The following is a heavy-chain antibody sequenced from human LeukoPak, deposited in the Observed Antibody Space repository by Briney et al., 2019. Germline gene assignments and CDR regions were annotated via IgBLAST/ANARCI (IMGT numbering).Heavy chain of an antibody. D-gene: IGHD6-19*01. CDR3: ARGGRAYSSGSNFDY. V-gene: IGHV3-21*01. Sequence: PGGSLRLSCAASGFTFSSYDMHWVRQATGKVLEWVSSISSSSSYIYYADSMKGRFTISRDNAKNSLYLQMNSLRAEDTAVYYCARGGRAYSSGSNFDYWGQGTLVTVSS. CDR1: GFTFSSYD. J-gene: IGHJ4*02. CDR2: ISSSSSYI.